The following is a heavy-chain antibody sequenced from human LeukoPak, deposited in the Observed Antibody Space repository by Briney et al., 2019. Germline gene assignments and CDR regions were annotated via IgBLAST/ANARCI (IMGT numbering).Heavy chain of an antibody. CDR3: ARHVDGYYYYGMVV. J-gene: IGHJ6*02. Sequence: SETLSLTCTVSGGSISSSSYYWGWIRQPPGTGLEWIGSIYYSGNTYYNPSLKSRVTISADTSKNQFSLKLSSVTAADTAVYYCARHVDGYYYYGMVVWGQGTTVTVSS. D-gene: IGHD2-15*01. CDR1: GGSISSSSYY. V-gene: IGHV4-39*01. CDR2: IYYSGNT.